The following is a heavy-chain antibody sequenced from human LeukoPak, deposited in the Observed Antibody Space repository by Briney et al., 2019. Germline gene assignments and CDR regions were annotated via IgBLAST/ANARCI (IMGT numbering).Heavy chain of an antibody. CDR2: IRGTGTTT. Sequence: GGSLRLSCAASGFTFSDYYMSWIRQAPGKGLEGVSAIRGTGTTTFYAASVKGRFTISRDNSKNTADLQMNSLRAEDTAVYYCAKVSWLGTLPSYHFDSWGQGTQVTVSS. J-gene: IGHJ4*02. CDR1: GFTFSDYY. CDR3: AKVSWLGTLPSYHFDS. D-gene: IGHD6-19*01. V-gene: IGHV3-23*01.